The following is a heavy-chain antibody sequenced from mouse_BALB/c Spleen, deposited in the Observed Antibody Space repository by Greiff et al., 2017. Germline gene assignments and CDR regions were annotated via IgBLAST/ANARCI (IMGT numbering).Heavy chain of an antibody. V-gene: IGHV5-17*02. J-gene: IGHJ2*01. Sequence: VQLKESGGGLVRPGGSRKLSCAASGFTFSSFGMHWVRQAPEKGLEWVAYISSGSSTIYYADTVKGRFTISRDNPKNTLFLQMTSLRSEDTAMYYCARGRDFDYWGQGTTLTVSS. CDR2: ISSGSSTI. CDR1: GFTFSSFG. CDR3: ARGRDFDY.